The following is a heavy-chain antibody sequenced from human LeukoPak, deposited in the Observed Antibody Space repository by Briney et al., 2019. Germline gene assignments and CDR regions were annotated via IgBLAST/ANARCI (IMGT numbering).Heavy chain of an antibody. CDR1: GYTFTDSY. V-gene: IGHV1-2*06. CDR3: AKAGGLIGSGGSEMTFDV. J-gene: IGHJ3*01. Sequence: VSVRVSCTASGYTFTDSYVHWERQAPGQGLEWLGRINPNTGGINFAQKFQDRVTMTRDTSVSTAYMELSRLMSDDTAVYYCAKAGGLIGSGGSEMTFDVWGQGTMVTVSS. D-gene: IGHD2-15*01. CDR2: INPNTGGI.